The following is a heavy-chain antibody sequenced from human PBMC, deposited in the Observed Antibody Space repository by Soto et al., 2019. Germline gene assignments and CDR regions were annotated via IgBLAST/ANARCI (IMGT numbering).Heavy chain of an antibody. CDR1: GFTFSSYG. J-gene: IGHJ2*01. D-gene: IGHD6-19*01. V-gene: IGHV3-30*18. Sequence: QVQLVESGGGVVQSGRSLRLSCAASGFTFSSYGMHWVRQAPGKGLEWVAVISYDGSNKYYADSVKGRFTISRDNSKNTLYLQMNSLRAEDTAVYYCAKQGNRRAVAGTDWYFDLWGRGTLVTVSS. CDR2: ISYDGSNK. CDR3: AKQGNRRAVAGTDWYFDL.